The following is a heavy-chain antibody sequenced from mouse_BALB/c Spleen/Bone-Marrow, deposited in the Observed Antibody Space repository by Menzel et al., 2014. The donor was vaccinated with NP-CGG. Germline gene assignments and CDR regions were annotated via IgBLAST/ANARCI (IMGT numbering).Heavy chain of an antibody. J-gene: IGHJ4*01. Sequence: VQLQQSGPELVKPGASVRISCKASGYTFTSYYIHWVKQRPGQGLEWIGWIYPGNVNTKYNEKFKGKATLTADKSSSTAYMQLSSLTSEDSAVYFCARLGREYAMDYWGQGTSVTVSS. CDR1: GYTFTSYY. V-gene: IGHV1S56*01. CDR3: ARLGREYAMDY. D-gene: IGHD4-1*01. CDR2: IYPGNVNT.